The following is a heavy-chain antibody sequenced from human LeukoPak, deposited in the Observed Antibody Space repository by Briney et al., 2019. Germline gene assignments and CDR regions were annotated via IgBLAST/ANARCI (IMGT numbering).Heavy chain of an antibody. Sequence: SETLSLTCTVSGGSISSSSYYWGWIRQPPGKGLEWIGSIYYSGSTYYNSSLKSRVTISVDTSKNQFSLKLNSVTAAHTAIYYCARQTQRRITIFGVVIRDYWGQGTLVTVSS. CDR1: GGSISSSSYY. CDR3: ARQTQRRITIFGVVIRDY. CDR2: IYYSGST. D-gene: IGHD3-3*01. J-gene: IGHJ4*02. V-gene: IGHV4-39*01.